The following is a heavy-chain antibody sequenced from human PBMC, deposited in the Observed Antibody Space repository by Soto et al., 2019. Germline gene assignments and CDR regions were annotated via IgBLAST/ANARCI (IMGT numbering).Heavy chain of an antibody. Sequence: QVQLQESGPGLVKPSQTLSLTCTVSGGSISSGDYYWSWIRQPPGKGLEWIGYIYYSGSTYYNPSRKRRVTISVDTSKTQFSLKLSSVTAADTAVYYCASDFFGEYYYGMDVWGQGTTVTVSS. CDR1: GGSISSGDYY. J-gene: IGHJ6*02. D-gene: IGHD3-10*01. CDR3: ASDFFGEYYYGMDV. V-gene: IGHV4-30-4*01. CDR2: IYYSGST.